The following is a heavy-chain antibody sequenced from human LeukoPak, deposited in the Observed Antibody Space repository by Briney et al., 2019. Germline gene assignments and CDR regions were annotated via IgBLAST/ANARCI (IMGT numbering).Heavy chain of an antibody. J-gene: IGHJ4*01. CDR3: ARDTGFPFFDF. Sequence: ASVKVSCKASGYTFTSYGISWVRQAPGQGLEWMGWISTYNGDTNYAQKLQGRVTMTTDTSTTTAYMELSRLRSDDTAVYYCARDTGFPFFDFWGHGALVTVSS. CDR1: GYTFTSYG. CDR2: ISTYNGDT. V-gene: IGHV1-18*01.